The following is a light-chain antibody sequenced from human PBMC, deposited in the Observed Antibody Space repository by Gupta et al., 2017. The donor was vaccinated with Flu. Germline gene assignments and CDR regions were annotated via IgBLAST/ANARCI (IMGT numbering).Light chain of an antibody. Sequence: VTLGKPASISCSPSQRRGHSDGNTYVKWFQQRPGPSTRRIIYKASNRDSGVPDSCSGSGSGNVFTLNISRGEDDDVGFYYCKQSHCCPCAFGQGTKVEI. CDR2: KAS. CDR1: QRRGHSDGNTY. CDR3: KQSHCCPCA. J-gene: IGKJ2*02. V-gene: IGKV2-30*02.